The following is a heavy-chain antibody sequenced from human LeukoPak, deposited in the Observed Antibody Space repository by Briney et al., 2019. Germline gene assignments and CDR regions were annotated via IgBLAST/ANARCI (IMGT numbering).Heavy chain of an antibody. D-gene: IGHD3-3*01. CDR3: ARRFRYHDAWISYYHFDY. V-gene: IGHV3-11*01. Sequence: GSLRLSCAGSGFTFSDSYMSWIRQAPGKGLEGVSYISDSGTSIYYSESVKGRFTISRDNAKNSLYLQMNSVRAEDTAVYYCARRFRYHDAWISYYHFDYWGQGTLVTVSS. J-gene: IGHJ4*02. CDR1: GFTFSDSY. CDR2: ISDSGTSI.